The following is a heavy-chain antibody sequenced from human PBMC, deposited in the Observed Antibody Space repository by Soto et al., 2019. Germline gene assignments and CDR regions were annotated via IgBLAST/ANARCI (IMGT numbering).Heavy chain of an antibody. Sequence: PGRSLRLSCAVSGFSFKDFGMHWFRQAPGKGLEWVSGINWRSSVLYYSDSVKGRFTVSRDNDKNSLNLQMDSLTPEDTALYFCVKDQVEGVGFLSRFDYWGRGALVTASS. V-gene: IGHV3-9*01. D-gene: IGHD3-10*01. CDR3: VKDQVEGVGFLSRFDY. CDR1: GFSFKDFG. J-gene: IGHJ4*02. CDR2: INWRSSVL.